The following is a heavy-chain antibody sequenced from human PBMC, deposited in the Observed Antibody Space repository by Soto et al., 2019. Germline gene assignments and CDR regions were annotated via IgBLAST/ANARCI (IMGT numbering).Heavy chain of an antibody. V-gene: IGHV3-30*03. CDR2: ISHDGSAK. CDR1: GFTFSTTG. J-gene: IGHJ5*02. CDR3: ATDLYGAGWYYYFDP. D-gene: IGHD6-19*01. Sequence: QVHLVESGGGVVQPGRSLRLSCAASGFTFSTTGMHWVRQAPGKGLEWVAMISHDGSAKYYTDSVKDRFTISRDTSENTLYLQMNSLRPEDTAMYHCATDLYGAGWYYYFDPWGQGTLVTVSS.